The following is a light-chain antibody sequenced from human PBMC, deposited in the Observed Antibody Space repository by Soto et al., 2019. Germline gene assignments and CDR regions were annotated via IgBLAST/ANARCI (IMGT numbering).Light chain of an antibody. J-gene: IGLJ1*01. Sequence: QSALTQPASVSGSPGQSITISCTGTSSDVGGYNYVSWYQQQSGKAPKLMIHEVSNRPSGVSTRFSGSKSGNTASLTISGLQAEDEADYYCSSYTSSRAYVVGIGTKVTVL. CDR2: EVS. V-gene: IGLV2-14*01. CDR3: SSYTSSRAYV. CDR1: SSDVGGYNY.